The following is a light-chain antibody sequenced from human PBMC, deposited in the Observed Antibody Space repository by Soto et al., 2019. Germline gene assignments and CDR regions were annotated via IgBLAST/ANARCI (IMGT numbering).Light chain of an antibody. Sequence: DIQVTQSPSTLSASVGDRVTITCRASQPISTWLAWYQEKPGKAPKLLIYDASSLEGGVPSRFSGSGSGTEFTLTINSLQPDDFATYYCHQYNYYRPTFGQGTKVDIK. CDR1: QPISTW. V-gene: IGKV1-5*01. J-gene: IGKJ1*01. CDR2: DAS. CDR3: HQYNYYRPT.